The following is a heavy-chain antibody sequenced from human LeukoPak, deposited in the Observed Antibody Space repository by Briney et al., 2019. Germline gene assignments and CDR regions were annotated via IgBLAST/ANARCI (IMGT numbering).Heavy chain of an antibody. V-gene: IGHV3-21*01. J-gene: IGHJ4*02. D-gene: IGHD6-19*01. CDR1: GFTFSSYS. CDR2: ISSSSSYI. Sequence: PGGSLRLPCAASGFTFSSYSMNWVRQAPGKGLEWVSSISSSSSYIYYADSVKGRFTISRDNAKNSLYLQMNSLRAEDTAVYYCARDVIAVAGIFDYWGQGTLVTVSS. CDR3: ARDVIAVAGIFDY.